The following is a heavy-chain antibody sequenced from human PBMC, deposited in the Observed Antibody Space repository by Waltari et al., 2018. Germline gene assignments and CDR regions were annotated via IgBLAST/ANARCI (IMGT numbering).Heavy chain of an antibody. V-gene: IGHV4-39*07. Sequence: QLQLQESGPGLVKPSETLSLTCTVSGGSISSSSYHWGWIRQPPGKGLEWIGSIYYSGSTYYNPSLKSRVTISVDTSKNQFSLKLSSVTAADTAVYYCARGGGITIFGVVTINFDYWGQGTLVTVSS. CDR3: ARGGGITIFGVVTINFDY. J-gene: IGHJ4*02. CDR1: GGSISSSSYH. CDR2: IYYSGST. D-gene: IGHD3-3*01.